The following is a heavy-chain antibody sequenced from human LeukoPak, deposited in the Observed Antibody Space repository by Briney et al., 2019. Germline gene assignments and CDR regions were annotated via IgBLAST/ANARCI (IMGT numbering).Heavy chain of an antibody. J-gene: IGHJ6*03. V-gene: IGHV1-2*02. CDR2: INPNSGGT. CDR3: ARAYYSGGYYYYYMDV. Sequence: ASVKVSCKASGYTFTGYYMHWVRQAPGQGLEWMGWINPNSGGTNYAQKFQGRVAMTRDTSISTAYMELSRLRSDDTAVYYCARAYYSGGYYYYYMDVWGKGTTVTVSS. D-gene: IGHD3-10*01. CDR1: GYTFTGYY.